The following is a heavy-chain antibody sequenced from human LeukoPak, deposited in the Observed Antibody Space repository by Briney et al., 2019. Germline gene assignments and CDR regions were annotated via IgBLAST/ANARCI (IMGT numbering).Heavy chain of an antibody. CDR1: GFTFSSYS. CDR2: ISGSGAST. V-gene: IGHV3-23*01. J-gene: IGHJ4*02. CDR3: AKAALRYQLLSSLDY. Sequence: GGSLRLSCAASGFTFSSYSMNWARQAPGKGLEWVSAISGSGASTYYADSVKGRFTISRDNSKNTLYLQMNSLRAEDTAIYYCAKAALRYQLLSSLDYWGQGTLVTVSS. D-gene: IGHD2-2*01.